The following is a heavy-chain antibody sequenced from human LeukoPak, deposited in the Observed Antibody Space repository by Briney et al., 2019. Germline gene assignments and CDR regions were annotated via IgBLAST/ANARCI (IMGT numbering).Heavy chain of an antibody. Sequence: SETLSLTCTVSGGSISSSSYYWGWIRQPPGKGLEWIGSIYYSGSTYYNPSLKSRVTISVDTSKNQFSLKLSSVTAADTAVYYCARDSKVLWFGELLSGYYGMDVWGQGTTVTVSS. CDR2: IYYSGST. V-gene: IGHV4-39*02. J-gene: IGHJ6*02. CDR1: GGSISSSSYY. D-gene: IGHD3-10*01. CDR3: ARDSKVLWFGELLSGYYGMDV.